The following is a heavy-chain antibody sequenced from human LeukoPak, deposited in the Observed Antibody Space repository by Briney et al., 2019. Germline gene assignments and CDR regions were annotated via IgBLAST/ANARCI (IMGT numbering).Heavy chain of an antibody. D-gene: IGHD2-15*01. CDR2: IYPGDSDT. J-gene: IGHJ4*02. CDR1: GYSFTSYW. CDR3: ARRYCSGGSCYYYFDY. Sequence: GESLKISCKGSGYSFTSYWIGWVRQMPGKGLEWMGIIYPGDSDTRYSPSFQGQVTISADKSTSTAYLQWSSLKASDTAMYYCARRYCSGGSCYYYFDYWGQGTLVTVSS. V-gene: IGHV5-51*01.